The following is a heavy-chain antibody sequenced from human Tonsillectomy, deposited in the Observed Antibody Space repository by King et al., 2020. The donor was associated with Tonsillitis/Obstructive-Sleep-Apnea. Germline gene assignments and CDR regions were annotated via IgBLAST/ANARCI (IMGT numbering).Heavy chain of an antibody. Sequence: QLVQSGAEVKKPGESLKISCKGSGYSFTSYWIVWVRQMPGKGLEWMVIIYPGDSDTRYSPTSHGQVTISADKSIITAYLQWSMLKASDTAMYDCARRRDGYNHFDYWGQGTLVTVSS. D-gene: IGHD5-24*01. CDR2: IYPGDSDT. CDR1: GYSFTSYW. J-gene: IGHJ4*02. V-gene: IGHV5-51*01. CDR3: ARRRDGYNHFDY.